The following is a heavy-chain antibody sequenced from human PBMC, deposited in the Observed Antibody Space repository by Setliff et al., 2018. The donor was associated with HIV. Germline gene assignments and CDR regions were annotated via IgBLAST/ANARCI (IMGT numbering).Heavy chain of an antibody. J-gene: IGHJ4*02. D-gene: IGHD3-16*01. V-gene: IGHV4-61*02. CDR2: IYTSGST. Sequence: SETLSLTCTVSGGSVSSGSYYWSRIRQPAGKGLQWIGRIYTSGSTNYNASLKSRVTISVDTSKNQFSLKLISVTAADTAVYYCARTPSRGGFDYWGQGTLVTVSS. CDR1: GGSVSSGSYY. CDR3: ARTPSRGGFDY.